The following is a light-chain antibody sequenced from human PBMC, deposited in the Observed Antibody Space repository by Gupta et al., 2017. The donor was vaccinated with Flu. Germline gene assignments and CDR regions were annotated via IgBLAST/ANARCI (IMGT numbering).Light chain of an antibody. CDR3: RQRSSWPIT. CDR1: QSVNNF. J-gene: IGKJ5*01. CDR2: DAS. V-gene: IGKV3-11*01. Sequence: ELVLTQSPATLSLSPGERATLSCRASQSVNNFLAWYQQKAGQAPRLLIFDASNRATGIPARFSGSGSGTDFTLTISSLEPEDFALYYCRQRSSWPITFGQGTRLEIK.